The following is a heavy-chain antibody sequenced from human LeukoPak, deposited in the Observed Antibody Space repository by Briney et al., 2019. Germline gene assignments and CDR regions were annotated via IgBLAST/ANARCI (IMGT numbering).Heavy chain of an antibody. V-gene: IGHV1-18*01. CDR2: ISAYNGNT. CDR1: VYTFTRDG. J-gene: IGHJ4*02. CDR3: ARAACYVILHGYSYFEY. Sequence: ASVKVSCKATVYTFTRDGMSGVRQAPGQGLEWMGWISAYNGNTNYAQKLQGRATMTTDTSTSTAYMELRSLRSDDTAVYYCARAACYVILHGYSYFEYWGQGTLVTVSS. D-gene: IGHD3-9*01.